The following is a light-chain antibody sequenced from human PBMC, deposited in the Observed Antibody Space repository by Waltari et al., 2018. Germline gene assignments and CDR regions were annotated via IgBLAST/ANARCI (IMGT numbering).Light chain of an antibody. J-gene: IGKJ3*01. CDR2: ATS. CDR3: QQYGGSPEGFT. CDR1: QIVRSDL. Sequence: EVVLTQSPGTLSLSPGERATLSCRASQIVRSDLLAWYQQKPGRAPRHLNYATSSRATGIPDRFSGSGFGTDFTLTISRLEAEDFAVYYCQQYGGSPEGFTFGPGTTVDFK. V-gene: IGKV3-20*01.